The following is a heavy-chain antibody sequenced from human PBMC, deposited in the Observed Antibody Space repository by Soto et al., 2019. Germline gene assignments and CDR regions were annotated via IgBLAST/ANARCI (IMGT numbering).Heavy chain of an antibody. D-gene: IGHD6-6*01. CDR3: ARHIGKQLVRGYYYYGMDV. J-gene: IGHJ6*02. Sequence: GESLKISCKGSGYSFTSYWISWVRQMHGKGLEWMGRIDPSDSYTNYSPSFQGHVTISADKSISTAYLQWSSLKASDTAMYYCARHIGKQLVRGYYYYGMDVWGQGTTVTVSS. V-gene: IGHV5-10-1*01. CDR2: IDPSDSYT. CDR1: GYSFTSYW.